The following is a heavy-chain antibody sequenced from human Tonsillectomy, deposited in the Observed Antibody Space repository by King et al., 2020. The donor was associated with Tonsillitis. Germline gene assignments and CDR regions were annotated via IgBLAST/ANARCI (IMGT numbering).Heavy chain of an antibody. CDR1: GYTFTDYY. CDR3: ARERTNDAFHI. CDR2: INPNNGGP. J-gene: IGHJ3*02. Sequence: QLVQSGAEVKKTGASVKVSCKASGYTFTDYYKHWVRQAPGQGLEWMGWINPNNGGPNFAQKFQGRVTMTRDTSISTVYMELSRLRSDDTAVYYCARERTNDAFHIWGQGTMVTVSS. D-gene: IGHD2-8*01. V-gene: IGHV1-2*02.